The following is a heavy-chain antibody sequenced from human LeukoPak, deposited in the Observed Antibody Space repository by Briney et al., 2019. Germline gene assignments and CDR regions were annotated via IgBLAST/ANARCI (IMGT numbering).Heavy chain of an antibody. Sequence: PSETLSLTCDVSGVSISSGGYSWSWIRQPPGKGLEWIGYMYYSGSTFYNPSLKSRVTISVDTSKNQFSQKLTSVTAADTVVYYCARVRDGYRGSFDIWGQGTMVTVSS. CDR3: ARVRDGYRGSFDI. CDR2: MYYSGST. J-gene: IGHJ3*02. V-gene: IGHV4-30-4*07. CDR1: GVSISSGGYS. D-gene: IGHD5-24*01.